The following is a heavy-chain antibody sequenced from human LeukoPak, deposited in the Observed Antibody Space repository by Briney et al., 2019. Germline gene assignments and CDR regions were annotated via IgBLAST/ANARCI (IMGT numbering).Heavy chain of an antibody. CDR1: GYTFTNYD. J-gene: IGHJ4*02. V-gene: IGHV1-8*01. D-gene: IGHD3-22*01. CDR2: MNPNSGNT. Sequence: ASVKVSCKASGYTFTNYDINWVRQAPGQGLEWMGWMNPNSGNTVYAQKFQGRVTMTRNTSISTAYMELSSLRSEDTAVDYCARDYYDNSGPSGYWGQGTLVIVSS. CDR3: ARDYYDNSGPSGY.